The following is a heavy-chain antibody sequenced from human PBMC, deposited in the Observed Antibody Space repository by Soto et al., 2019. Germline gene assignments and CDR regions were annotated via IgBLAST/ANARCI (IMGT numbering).Heavy chain of an antibody. CDR2: FDPEDGET. CDR1: GYTLTELS. J-gene: IGHJ5*02. V-gene: IGHV1-24*01. D-gene: IGHD3-3*01. CDR3: ATGNSLQLRFLEWLLKRAIDNWFDP. Sequence: ASVKVSWKVSGYTLTELSMHWVRQAPGKGLEWMGGFDPEDGETIYAQKFQGRVTMTEDTSTDTAYMELSSLRSEDTAVYYCATGNSLQLRFLEWLLKRAIDNWFDPWGQGTLVTVSS.